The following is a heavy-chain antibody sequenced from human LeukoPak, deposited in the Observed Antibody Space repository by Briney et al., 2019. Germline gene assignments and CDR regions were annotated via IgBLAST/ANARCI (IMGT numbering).Heavy chain of an antibody. J-gene: IGHJ6*02. CDR3: ARDVWDYCTDGVCYPTYYYYGMDV. CDR2: IWYDGSNK. D-gene: IGHD2-8*01. Sequence: GGSLRLSCAASGFTFSSYGMHWVRQAPGKGLEWVAVIWYDGSNKYYADSVKGRFTISRDNSKNTLYLQMNSLRAEDTAVYYCARDVWDYCTDGVCYPTYYYYGMDVWGQGTTVTVSS. CDR1: GFTFSSYG. V-gene: IGHV3-33*01.